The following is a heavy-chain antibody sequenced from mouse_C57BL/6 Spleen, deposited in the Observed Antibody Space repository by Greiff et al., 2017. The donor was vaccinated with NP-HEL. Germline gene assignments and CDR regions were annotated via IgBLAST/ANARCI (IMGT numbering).Heavy chain of an antibody. D-gene: IGHD1-1*01. V-gene: IGHV1-82*01. CDR3: ASGGYYGSSYGDWYFDV. J-gene: IGHJ1*03. Sequence: VKLQESGPELVKPGASVKISCKASGYAFSSSWMNWVKQRPGKGLEWIGRIYPGDGDTNYNGKFKGKVTLTADNSSSTAYMQLSSLTSEDSAVYFCASGGYYGSSYGDWYFDVWGTGTTVTVSS. CDR2: IYPGDGDT. CDR1: GYAFSSSW.